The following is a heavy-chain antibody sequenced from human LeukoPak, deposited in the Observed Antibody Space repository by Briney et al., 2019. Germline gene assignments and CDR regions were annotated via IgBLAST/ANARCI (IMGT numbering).Heavy chain of an antibody. CDR3: ARERRYCSGSSCSNWFDP. CDR1: GFAFSGFY. J-gene: IGHJ5*02. CDR2: ISDRSTYT. D-gene: IGHD2-15*01. V-gene: IGHV3-11*06. Sequence: GGSLRLSCAASGFAFSGFYMSWIRQTPGRGLEWVSYISDRSTYTNYADSVKGRFTISRDNAGNSLYLQMSSLSAEDTAVYYCARERRYCSGSSCSNWFDPWGQGTLVTVSS.